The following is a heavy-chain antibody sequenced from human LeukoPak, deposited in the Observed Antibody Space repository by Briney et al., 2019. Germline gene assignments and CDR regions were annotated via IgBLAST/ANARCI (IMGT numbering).Heavy chain of an antibody. Sequence: GGSLRLSCAASGFTFSSYALSWVRQAPGKGMERVSTVSGSGHTTYYADSVKGRFTISRDNSKSTVYLQMSSLRVEDTAVYTCAKDWSPRWLVLRDDSEYFHHWGQGTLVTVSS. V-gene: IGHV3-23*01. CDR2: VSGSGHTT. CDR3: AKDWSPRWLVLRDDSEYFHH. CDR1: GFTFSSYA. D-gene: IGHD6-19*01. J-gene: IGHJ1*01.